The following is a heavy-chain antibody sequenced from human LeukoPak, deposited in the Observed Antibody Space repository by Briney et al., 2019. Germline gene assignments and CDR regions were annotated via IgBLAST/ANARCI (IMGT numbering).Heavy chain of an antibody. V-gene: IGHV3-30*03. CDR2: MSYDGSNK. Sequence: GRALRLSCAASGFTFSTYGMHWVRHAPGKGLGWVAVMSYDGSNKYYADSVKGRFTISRDNSKNTLYLQMNSLRAEDTAVYFCARGVFMVRGVIGDAFDIWGQGTMVTVSS. CDR1: GFTFSTYG. CDR3: ARGVFMVRGVIGDAFDI. J-gene: IGHJ3*02. D-gene: IGHD3-10*01.